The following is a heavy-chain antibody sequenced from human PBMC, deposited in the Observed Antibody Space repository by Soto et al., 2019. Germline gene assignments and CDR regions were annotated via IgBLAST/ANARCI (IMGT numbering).Heavy chain of an antibody. V-gene: IGHV4-39*01. CDR2: IYYSGTT. Sequence: SETLSLTCSVSGGSISRNSYYWGWIRQPPGKGPEWIGSIYYSGTTYYNPSLKSRVTISVDTSKNQFSLKLSSVTAADAAMYYCATHQGYYGSGTYCFDYWGQGAQVTVPQ. CDR3: ATHQGYYGSGTYCFDY. J-gene: IGHJ4*02. D-gene: IGHD3-10*01. CDR1: GGSISRNSYY.